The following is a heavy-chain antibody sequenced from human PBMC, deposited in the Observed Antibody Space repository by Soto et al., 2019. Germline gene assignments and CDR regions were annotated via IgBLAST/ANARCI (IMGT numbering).Heavy chain of an antibody. V-gene: IGHV4-4*02. J-gene: IGHJ3*02. D-gene: IGHD6-19*01. CDR2: IFHSGST. Sequence: PSETLSLTCAVSGGSISSSNWWSWVRQPPGKGLEWIGEIFHSGSTNYNPSLKSRVTISVDKSKNQFSLKLSSVTAADTAVYYCAREGIAVASNVFDIWGQGTMVTVSS. CDR1: GGSISSSNW. CDR3: AREGIAVASNVFDI.